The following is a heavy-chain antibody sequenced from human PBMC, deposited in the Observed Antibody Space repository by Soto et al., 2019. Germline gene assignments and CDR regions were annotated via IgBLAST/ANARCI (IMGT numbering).Heavy chain of an antibody. J-gene: IGHJ4*02. CDR2: IYYSGST. D-gene: IGHD5-12*01. CDR3: ARRSSGYEEGGFDY. CDR1: GGSISSYY. V-gene: IGHV4-59*08. Sequence: SETLSLTCTVSGGSISSYYWSWIRQPPGKGLEWIGYIYYSGSTNYNPSLKSRVTISVDTSKNQFSLKLSSVTAADTAVYYCARRSSGYEEGGFDYWGQGTLVTVSS.